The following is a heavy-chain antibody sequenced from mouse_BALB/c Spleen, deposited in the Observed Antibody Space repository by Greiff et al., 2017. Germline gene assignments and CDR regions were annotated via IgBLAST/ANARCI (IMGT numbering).Heavy chain of an antibody. CDR2: INPSTGYT. V-gene: IGHV1S26*01. CDR3: ARYGSRGIDAMDY. D-gene: IGHD1-1*01. J-gene: IGHJ4*01. Sequence: QVQLQQPGAELVMPGASVKMSCKASGYTFTSYWMHWVKQRPGQGLEWIGYINPSTGYTEYNQKFKDKATLTADKSSSTAYMQLSSLTSEDSAVYYCARYGSRGIDAMDYWGQGTSVTVSS. CDR1: GYTFTSYW.